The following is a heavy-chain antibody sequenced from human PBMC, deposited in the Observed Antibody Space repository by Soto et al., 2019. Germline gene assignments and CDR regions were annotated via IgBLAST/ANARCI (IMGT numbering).Heavy chain of an antibody. CDR3: ARILPIEAAGAPSWFDP. V-gene: IGHV3-7*03. D-gene: IGHD6-13*01. CDR1: GLTFSNYW. J-gene: IGHJ5*02. CDR2: IKQDGSQK. Sequence: EVQLVESGGGWVQPGGSLRLSCAASGLTFSNYWMSWVRQAPGKGLEWVANIKQDGSQKYYVDSVKGRFTIARDNAQNSLYLEMNSLRAEDTAVYSCARILPIEAAGAPSWFDPLGQGTLVTVSS.